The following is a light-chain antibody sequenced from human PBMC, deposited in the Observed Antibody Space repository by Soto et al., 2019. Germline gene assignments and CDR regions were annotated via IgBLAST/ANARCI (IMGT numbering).Light chain of an antibody. Sequence: QSVLTQPPSVSAAPGQKVTISCSGSSSNIGNNYVSWYQQLPGTAPKLLIYENNKRPSGIPDRFSGSKPGTSATLGITGLQAGDEADYYCGTWDSSLSEGVFGTGTKVTVL. CDR1: SSNIGNNY. CDR3: GTWDSSLSEGV. V-gene: IGLV1-51*02. J-gene: IGLJ1*01. CDR2: ENN.